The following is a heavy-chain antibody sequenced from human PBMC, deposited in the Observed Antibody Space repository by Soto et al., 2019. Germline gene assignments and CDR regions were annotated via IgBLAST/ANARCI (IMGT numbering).Heavy chain of an antibody. V-gene: IGHV3-21*01. J-gene: IGHJ4*02. CDR3: ARDQQQLAGVSTY. D-gene: IGHD6-13*01. CDR2: ISSSSSYI. Sequence: EVQLVESGGGLVKPGGSLRLSCAASGFTFSSYSMNWVRQAPGKGLEWVSSISSSSSYIYYADSVKGRFTISRDNAKNSLYLQMNSLRAEDTAVYYCARDQQQLAGVSTYWGQGTLVTVSS. CDR1: GFTFSSYS.